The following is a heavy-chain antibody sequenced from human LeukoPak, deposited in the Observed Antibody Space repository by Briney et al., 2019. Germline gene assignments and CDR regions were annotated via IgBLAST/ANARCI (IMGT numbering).Heavy chain of an antibody. D-gene: IGHD2-15*01. Sequence: RGASVKVSCKASGGTFSSYAISWVRQAPGQGLEWMGGIIPIFGTANYAQKFQGRVTITTDESTSTAYMELSSLRSEDTAVYYCARDGGLERGRNYFDYWGQGTLVTVSS. CDR3: ARDGGLERGRNYFDY. CDR2: IIPIFGTA. CDR1: GGTFSSYA. J-gene: IGHJ4*02. V-gene: IGHV1-69*05.